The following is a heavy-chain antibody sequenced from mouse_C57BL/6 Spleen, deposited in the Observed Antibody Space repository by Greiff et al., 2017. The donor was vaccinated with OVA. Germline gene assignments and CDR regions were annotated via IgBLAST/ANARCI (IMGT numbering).Heavy chain of an antibody. CDR1: GYTFTSYW. J-gene: IGHJ2*01. D-gene: IGHD2-4*01. Sequence: QVQLQQSGAELVRPGSSVKLSCKASGYTFTSYWMHWVKQRPIQGLEWIGNIDPSDSETPYNQKFKDKATLTVDKSSSTAYMQLSSLTSEDSAVYYCARREDYDGYYFDYWGQGTTLTVSS. CDR2: IDPSDSET. V-gene: IGHV1-52*01. CDR3: ARREDYDGYYFDY.